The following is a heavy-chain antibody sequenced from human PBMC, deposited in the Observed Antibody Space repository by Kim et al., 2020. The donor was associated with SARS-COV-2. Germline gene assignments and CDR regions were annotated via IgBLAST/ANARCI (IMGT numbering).Heavy chain of an antibody. Sequence: YVGCVEGRFTIYRENAKNSLYLQMNSLRAGDTAVYYCARDSAPRGLGYFDLWGRGTLVTVSS. V-gene: IGHV3-13*01. D-gene: IGHD1-26*01. CDR3: ARDSAPRGLGYFDL. J-gene: IGHJ2*01.